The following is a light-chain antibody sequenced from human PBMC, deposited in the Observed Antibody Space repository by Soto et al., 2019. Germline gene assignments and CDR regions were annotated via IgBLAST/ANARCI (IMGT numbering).Light chain of an antibody. Sequence: EIVLTQSPGTLSLSPGERATLSCRASQSVSSSYLAWYQQKPGQAPRLLMYDASNRATGIPDRFSGSGSGTDFTLTISRLEPEDFAVYYCQQYGSSPLTFGPATKVDIK. CDR3: QQYGSSPLT. CDR1: QSVSSSY. V-gene: IGKV3-20*01. J-gene: IGKJ3*01. CDR2: DAS.